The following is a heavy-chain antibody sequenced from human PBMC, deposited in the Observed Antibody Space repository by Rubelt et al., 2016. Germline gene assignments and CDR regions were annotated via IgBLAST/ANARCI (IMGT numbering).Heavy chain of an antibody. Sequence: VKGRFTISRDNSKNTLYLQMNSLRAEDTAVYYCASERRGIAAAGTMDDAFDIWGQGTMVTVSS. D-gene: IGHD6-13*01. V-gene: IGHV3-30*07. CDR3: ASERRGIAAAGTMDDAFDI. J-gene: IGHJ3*02.